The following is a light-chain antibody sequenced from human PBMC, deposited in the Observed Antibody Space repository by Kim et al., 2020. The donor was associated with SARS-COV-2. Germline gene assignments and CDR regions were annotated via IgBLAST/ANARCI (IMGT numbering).Light chain of an antibody. J-gene: IGLJ3*02. CDR2: RDS. CDR3: QVWDRSTG. CDR1: NIGSKN. Sequence: SYELTQPLSVSVALGQTARITCGGNNIGSKNVHWYQQKPGQAPVLVIYRDSNRPSGIPERFSGSNSGNTATLTISRAQTGDEADYYCQVWDRSTGFGGGT. V-gene: IGLV3-9*01.